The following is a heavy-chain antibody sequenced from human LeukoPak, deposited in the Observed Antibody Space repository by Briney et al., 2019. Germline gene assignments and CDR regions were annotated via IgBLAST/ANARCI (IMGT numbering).Heavy chain of an antibody. CDR2: INPSGGST. J-gene: IGHJ4*02. D-gene: IGHD3-22*01. CDR3: ARESFLVVVRLYYFDY. V-gene: IGHV1-46*01. Sequence: ASVKVSCKASGYTFTSYYMHWVRQAPGQGLEWMGIINPSGGSTSYAQKFQGRVTMTRDTSTSTVYMELSSLRSEDTAVYYCARESFLVVVRLYYFDYWGQGTLVPVSS. CDR1: GYTFTSYY.